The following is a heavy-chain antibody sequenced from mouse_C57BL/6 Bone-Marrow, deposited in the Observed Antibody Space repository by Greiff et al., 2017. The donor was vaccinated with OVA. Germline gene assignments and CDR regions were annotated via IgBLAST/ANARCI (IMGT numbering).Heavy chain of an antibody. CDR2: IDPNSGGT. D-gene: IGHD2-4*01. J-gene: IGHJ4*01. V-gene: IGHV1-72*01. Sequence: QVQLQQPGAELVKPGASVKLSCKASGYTFTSYWMHWVKQRPGRGLEWIGRIDPNSGGTKYNEKFKSKATLTVDKPSSPAYMQLSSLTSEDSVVYYCARSDYDGAGDYAMDYWGQGTSVTVSS. CDR1: GYTFTSYW. CDR3: ARSDYDGAGDYAMDY.